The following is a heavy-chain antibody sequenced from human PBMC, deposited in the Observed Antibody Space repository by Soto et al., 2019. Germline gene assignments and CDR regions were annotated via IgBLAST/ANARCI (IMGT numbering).Heavy chain of an antibody. CDR2: MYSSGNT. D-gene: IGHD3-22*01. CDR3: ARQPYDSSGYYYGA. Sequence: QLQLQESGPGLGNPSETLSLPSLVPAGPISRGNYYWGWIPQPPGKGLEWIGSMYSSGNTYYNPSLKSRVTISVDTSKNQFSLKLTSVTAADTAVYYCARQPYDSSGYYYGAWGQGTLVTVSS. J-gene: IGHJ5*02. CDR1: AGPISRGNYY. V-gene: IGHV4-39*01.